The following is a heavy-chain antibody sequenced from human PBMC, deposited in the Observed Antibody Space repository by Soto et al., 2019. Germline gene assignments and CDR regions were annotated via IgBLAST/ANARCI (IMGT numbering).Heavy chain of an antibody. CDR1: GGSISSSSYY. Sequence: QLQLQESGPGLVKPSETLSLTCTVSGGSISSSSYYWGWIRQPPGKGLEWIGSIYYSGSTYYNPSLKSRVTISVDTSKNQFSLKLSSVTAADTAVYYCARQGLTGYTLAAFDIWGQGTMVTVSS. J-gene: IGHJ3*02. V-gene: IGHV4-39*01. CDR3: ARQGLTGYTLAAFDI. D-gene: IGHD3-9*01. CDR2: IYYSGST.